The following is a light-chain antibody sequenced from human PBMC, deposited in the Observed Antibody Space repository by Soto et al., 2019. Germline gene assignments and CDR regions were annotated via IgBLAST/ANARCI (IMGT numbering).Light chain of an antibody. CDR2: GAS. CDR3: QQYGSSPT. Sequence: EIVLTQSPGTLSLSPGERATLSCRASQSVSSSYLAWYQQKPGQAPRLLLYGASSRATGIPDRFSGSGSGTDFTLTINRLEPEDFAVYYCQQYGSSPTFGQGTKLEIK. V-gene: IGKV3-20*01. CDR1: QSVSSSY. J-gene: IGKJ2*01.